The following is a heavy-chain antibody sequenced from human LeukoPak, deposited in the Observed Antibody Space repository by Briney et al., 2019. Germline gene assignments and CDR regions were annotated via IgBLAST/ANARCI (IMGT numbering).Heavy chain of an antibody. CDR1: GFTFSIYA. CDR2: ISSDGRIQ. D-gene: IGHD6-6*01. CDR3: DPHDSASQF. J-gene: IGHJ4*02. Sequence: GRSLRLSCAASGFTFSIYAMPWVRQAPGKGLEWVAFISSDGRIQYYAYSVKGRFTISRDNSKNTLFLQMNGLRDEDTAVYYCDPHDSASQFWGQGTLVTVSS. V-gene: IGHV3-30*04.